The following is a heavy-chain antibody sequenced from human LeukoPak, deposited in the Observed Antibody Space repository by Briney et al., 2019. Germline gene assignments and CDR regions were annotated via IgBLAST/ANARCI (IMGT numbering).Heavy chain of an antibody. D-gene: IGHD3-10*01. CDR2: ISGSGGST. J-gene: IGHJ4*02. Sequence: PGGSLRLSCAASGFTFSSYAMSWVRQAPGKGLEWVSAISGSGGSTYYADSVKGRFTISRDNAKNSLYLQMNSLRAEDTAVYYCAGSITMVRGDRNGVDYWGQGTLVTVSS. CDR1: GFTFSSYA. V-gene: IGHV3-23*01. CDR3: AGSITMVRGDRNGVDY.